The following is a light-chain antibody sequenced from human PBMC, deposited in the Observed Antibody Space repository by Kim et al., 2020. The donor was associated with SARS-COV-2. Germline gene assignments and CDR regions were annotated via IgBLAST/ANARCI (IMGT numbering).Light chain of an antibody. CDR3: QQRDNWPWT. CDR2: DAS. Sequence: LSTGERATLSCRASRSISSYLAWYQQKPAQPPRLLIYDASDRPTGIPVRFSGSGSETDFTLTISSLEPEDCAVYYCQQRDNWPWTFGQGTKVDIK. V-gene: IGKV3-11*01. J-gene: IGKJ1*01. CDR1: RSISSY.